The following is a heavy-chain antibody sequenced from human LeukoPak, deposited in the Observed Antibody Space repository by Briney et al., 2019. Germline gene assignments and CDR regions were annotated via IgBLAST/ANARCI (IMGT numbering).Heavy chain of an antibody. D-gene: IGHD3-10*01. CDR2: ISGTGANT. CDR1: GGSISGYY. CDR3: AKRYGLGSSPFDY. V-gene: IGHV3-23*01. Sequence: PSETLSLTCTVSGGSISGYYWSWVRQAPGKGLEWVSDISGTGANTYYADSVKGRFTISRDNSKNTLYLQMNSLRGEDTAVYSCAKRYGLGSSPFDYWGQGALVTVSS. J-gene: IGHJ4*02.